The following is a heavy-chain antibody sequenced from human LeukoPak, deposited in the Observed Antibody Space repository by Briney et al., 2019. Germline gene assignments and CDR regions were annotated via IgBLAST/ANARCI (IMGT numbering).Heavy chain of an antibody. D-gene: IGHD3-9*01. CDR2: ISSSGSTI. V-gene: IGHV3-11*01. J-gene: IGHJ4*02. CDR1: GFTFSDYY. Sequence: GGSLRLSCAASGFTFSDYYMSWIRQAPGKVLEWVSYISSSGSTIYYADSVKGRFTISRDNAKNSLYLQMNSLRAEDTAVYYCARGKERDDILTGPPDYWGQGTLVTVSS. CDR3: ARGKERDDILTGPPDY.